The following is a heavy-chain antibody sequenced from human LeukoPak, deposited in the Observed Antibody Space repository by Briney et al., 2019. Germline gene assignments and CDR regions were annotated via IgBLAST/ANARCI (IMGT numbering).Heavy chain of an antibody. Sequence: PGGSLRLSCAASGFTFSSYGMHWVRQAPGKGLEWVAVIWYDGSNKYYADSVKGRFTISRDNSKNTLYLQMNSLRAEDTAVYYCASYGGGETPFDYWGQGTLVTVSS. CDR1: GFTFSSYG. CDR3: ASYGGGETPFDY. CDR2: IWYDGSNK. V-gene: IGHV3-33*01. D-gene: IGHD3-10*01. J-gene: IGHJ4*02.